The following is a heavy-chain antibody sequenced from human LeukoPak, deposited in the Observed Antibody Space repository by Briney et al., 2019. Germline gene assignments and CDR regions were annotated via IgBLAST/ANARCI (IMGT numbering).Heavy chain of an antibody. V-gene: IGHV3-9*01. Sequence: QSGGSLRLSCAASGFTFDDYAMHWVRQAPGKGLEWVSGISWNSGSIGYADSVKGRFTISRDNAKNSLYLQMNSLRAEDTALYYCAKGPMIAGDYFDYWGRGTLVTVPS. CDR3: AKGPMIAGDYFDY. D-gene: IGHD3-22*01. J-gene: IGHJ4*02. CDR2: ISWNSGSI. CDR1: GFTFDDYA.